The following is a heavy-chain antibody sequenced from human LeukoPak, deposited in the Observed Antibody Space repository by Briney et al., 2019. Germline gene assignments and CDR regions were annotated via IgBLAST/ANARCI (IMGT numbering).Heavy chain of an antibody. V-gene: IGHV3-23*01. D-gene: IGHD6-6*01. CDR2: ISGSGGST. CDR3: AKAVPTIAARLCWFDP. J-gene: IGHJ5*02. Sequence: GGSLRLSCAASGFTFSSYAMSWVRQAPGKGLEWVSAISGSGGSTYYADSVKGRFTISRDNSKNTLYLQMNSLRAEVTAVYYCAKAVPTIAARLCWFDPWGQGTLVTVSS. CDR1: GFTFSSYA.